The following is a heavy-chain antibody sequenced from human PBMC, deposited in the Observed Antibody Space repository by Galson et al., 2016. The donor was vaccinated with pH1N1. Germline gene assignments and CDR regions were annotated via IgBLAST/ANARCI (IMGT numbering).Heavy chain of an antibody. J-gene: IGHJ2*01. CDR3: AREDYYDTDLSDWYFDL. CDR2: IIPIFNTA. V-gene: IGHV1-69*01. Sequence: SGGTFGSFGINWVRQAPGQGLEWMGGIIPIFNTAKYARNFQGGVTITADESTTTAYTELSSLRSDDTAVYFCAREDYYDTDLSDWYFDLWGRGTLLTVSS. D-gene: IGHD3-22*01. CDR1: GGTFGSFG.